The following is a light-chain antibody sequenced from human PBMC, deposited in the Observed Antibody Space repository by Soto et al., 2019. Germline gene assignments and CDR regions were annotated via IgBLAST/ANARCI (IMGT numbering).Light chain of an antibody. V-gene: IGKV3-11*01. J-gene: IGKJ4*01. CDR1: QSIRNY. Sequence: VVLTHSPATLSLSPWERATLSCRASQSIRNYLAWYQQKPGQAPRLLIYDASNRATGIPARFSGSGSGTDFILTISSLEPEDSGVYYCQQRNDWVNFGGGTKVDIK. CDR3: QQRNDWVN. CDR2: DAS.